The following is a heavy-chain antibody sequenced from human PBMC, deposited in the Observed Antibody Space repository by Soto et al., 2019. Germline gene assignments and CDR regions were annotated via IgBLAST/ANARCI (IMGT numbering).Heavy chain of an antibody. Sequence: PGGSLRLSCAASGFTFSSYGMHWVRQAPGKGLEWVAVIWFDGSNKFYADSVKGRFTISRDNSKNTVSLQMNSLRDEDSAAYYCPTTGPYWGQGTLVTVSS. V-gene: IGHV3-33*01. CDR1: GFTFSSYG. CDR2: IWFDGSNK. J-gene: IGHJ4*02. CDR3: PTTGPY.